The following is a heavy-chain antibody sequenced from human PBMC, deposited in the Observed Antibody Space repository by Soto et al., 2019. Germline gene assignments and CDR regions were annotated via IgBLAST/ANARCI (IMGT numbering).Heavy chain of an antibody. CDR1: GFTFSSYW. V-gene: IGHV3-74*01. J-gene: IGHJ2*01. Sequence: EVQLVGSGGDLVQPGGSLRLSCEASGFTFSSYWIHWVRQAPGKGPVWVSRIDSDGSTTNYADSVKGRFSISRNNAKDTLYLEMNSLTSEDTALYYCTRGVRGARYFDLWGRGSLVTVSS. D-gene: IGHD3-10*01. CDR2: IDSDGSTT. CDR3: TRGVRGARYFDL.